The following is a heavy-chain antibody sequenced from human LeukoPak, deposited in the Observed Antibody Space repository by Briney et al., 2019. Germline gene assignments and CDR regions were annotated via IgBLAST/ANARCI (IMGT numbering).Heavy chain of an antibody. CDR3: ATLAATQTGGMDV. Sequence: NPGGSLRLSCAASGFTFSSYSMNWVRQAPGKGLEWVSSISSSSSYIYYADSVKGRFTISRDNAKNSLYLQMNSLRAEDTAVYYCATLAATQTGGMDVWGQGTTVTASS. J-gene: IGHJ6*02. CDR1: GFTFSSYS. CDR2: ISSSSSYI. D-gene: IGHD6-13*01. V-gene: IGHV3-21*01.